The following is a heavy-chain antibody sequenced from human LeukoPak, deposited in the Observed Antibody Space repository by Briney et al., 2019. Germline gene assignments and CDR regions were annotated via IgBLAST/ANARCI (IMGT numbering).Heavy chain of an antibody. CDR1: GGSISSSAYY. V-gene: IGHV4-39*01. J-gene: IGHJ4*02. D-gene: IGHD3-10*01. Sequence: SETLSLTCTVSGGSISSSAYYWGWIRQPPGKGLEGIGSISYRGNSYYNASLKSRVNISVDTARNQFSLKLSSVTAADTAVYYCARRTTMVRGEYFDFWGQGTLVTVSS. CDR2: ISYRGNS. CDR3: ARRTTMVRGEYFDF.